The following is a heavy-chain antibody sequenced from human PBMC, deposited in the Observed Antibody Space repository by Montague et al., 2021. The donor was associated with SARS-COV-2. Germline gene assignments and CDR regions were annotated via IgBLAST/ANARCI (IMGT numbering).Heavy chain of an antibody. Sequence: SETLSLTCSVSSGSIISSGYYWGWIRQPPGKELDGIGNIYYSGTTCYNPSLQSRGTISVDTSKNHLSLRLSSVTAADTAVYFCARGMIRGVTTPFDYWGQGSQVTVSS. J-gene: IGHJ4*02. CDR1: SGSIISSGYY. V-gene: IGHV4-39*02. CDR2: IYYSGTT. D-gene: IGHD3-10*01. CDR3: ARGMIRGVTTPFDY.